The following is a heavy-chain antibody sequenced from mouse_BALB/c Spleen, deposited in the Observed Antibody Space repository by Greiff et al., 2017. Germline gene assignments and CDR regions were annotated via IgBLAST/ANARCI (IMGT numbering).Heavy chain of an antibody. CDR3: ARDEGRRYFAY. D-gene: IGHD1-2*01. J-gene: IGHJ2*01. V-gene: IGHV5-4*02. Sequence: EVQLVESGGGLVKPGGSLKLSCAASGFTFSDYYMSWVRQTPEKRLEWVATISDGGSYTYYPDSVKGRFTISRDNAKNNLYLQMSSLKSEDTAMYYCARDEGRRYFAYWGQGTTLTVSS. CDR1: GFTFSDYY. CDR2: ISDGGSYT.